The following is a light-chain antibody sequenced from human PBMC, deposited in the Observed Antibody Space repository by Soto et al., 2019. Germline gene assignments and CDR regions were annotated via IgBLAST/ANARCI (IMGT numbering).Light chain of an antibody. CDR3: QQYGNSPLT. J-gene: IGKJ1*01. CDR1: QSVSSN. V-gene: IGKV3-20*01. CDR2: GAS. Sequence: EIVMTQSPATLSLSPGERATLSCRASQSVSSNLAWYQQKPGQAPRLLIYGASSRATGIPDRFSGSGSGTDFTLTISRLEPEDFAVYYCQQYGNSPLTFGQGTKVDIK.